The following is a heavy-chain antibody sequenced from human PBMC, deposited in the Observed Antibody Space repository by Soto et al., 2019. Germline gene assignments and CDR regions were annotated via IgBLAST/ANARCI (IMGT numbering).Heavy chain of an antibody. V-gene: IGHV4-39*01. Sequence: SETLSLTCTVSGGSISSSSYFWGWIRQPPGKGLEWIGSIHYSGTTYYNASLKSRVTISVDTSKNQFSLKLSSVTAADTAMYYCARHKDSTGYRPFDHWGHGTLVTVS. J-gene: IGHJ4*01. CDR1: GGSISSSSYF. CDR2: IHYSGTT. CDR3: ARHKDSTGYRPFDH. D-gene: IGHD3-22*01.